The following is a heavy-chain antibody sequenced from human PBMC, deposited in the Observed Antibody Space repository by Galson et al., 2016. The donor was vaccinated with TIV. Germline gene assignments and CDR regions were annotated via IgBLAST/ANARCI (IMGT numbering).Heavy chain of an antibody. CDR2: IIPIFGTA. V-gene: IGHV1-69*13. CDR1: GATFDKYA. D-gene: IGHD4-17*01. J-gene: IGHJ6*02. CDR3: ARGSGDTYYYYFGMDV. Sequence: SVKVSCKASGATFDKYAISWVQQAPGQGLEWMGGIIPIFGTANYAQKFQGRVTITADEFPSAAYMELNSLRSEDTAVYYCARGSGDTYYYYFGMDVWGQGTTVTVSS.